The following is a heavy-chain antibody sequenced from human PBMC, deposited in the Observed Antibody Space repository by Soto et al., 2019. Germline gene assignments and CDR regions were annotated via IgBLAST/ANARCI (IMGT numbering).Heavy chain of an antibody. CDR3: ARWDCSGGSCYSMSDY. Sequence: QVPLVQSGAEVKKPGASVKVSCKASGYTFTSYAMHWVRQAPGQRLEWMGWINAGNGNTKYSQKFQGRVTITRDTSASTAYIELSSLRSEDTAVYYCARWDCSGGSCYSMSDYWGQGTLVTVSS. D-gene: IGHD2-15*01. V-gene: IGHV1-3*01. J-gene: IGHJ4*02. CDR2: INAGNGNT. CDR1: GYTFTSYA.